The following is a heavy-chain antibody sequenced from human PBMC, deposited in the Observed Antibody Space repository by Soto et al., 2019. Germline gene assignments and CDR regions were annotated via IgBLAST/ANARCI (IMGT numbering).Heavy chain of an antibody. Sequence: PSETLSLTCTVSGGSISSYYWSWIRQPPGKGLEWIGYIYYSGSTNYNPSLKSRVTISVDTSKNQFSLKLSSVTAADTAVYYCARGESKLYYYYGMDAWGQGTTVTVSS. CDR2: IYYSGST. CDR3: ARGESKLYYYYGMDA. V-gene: IGHV4-59*01. J-gene: IGHJ6*02. CDR1: GGSISSYY.